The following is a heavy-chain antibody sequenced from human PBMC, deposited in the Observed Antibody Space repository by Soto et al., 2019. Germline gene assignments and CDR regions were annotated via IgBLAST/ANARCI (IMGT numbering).Heavy chain of an antibody. V-gene: IGHV4-34*01. D-gene: IGHD6-13*01. CDR1: GGSFSGYY. Sequence: QVQLQQWGAGLLKPSETLSLTCAVYGGSFSGYYWSWIRQPPGKGLEWIWEINHSGSTKYNPSLKSRVSISVDTSKNQFSLKLTSVTAADTAVYYCAAGYYFDYWGQGTLVAVSS. CDR3: AAGYYFDY. CDR2: INHSGST. J-gene: IGHJ4*02.